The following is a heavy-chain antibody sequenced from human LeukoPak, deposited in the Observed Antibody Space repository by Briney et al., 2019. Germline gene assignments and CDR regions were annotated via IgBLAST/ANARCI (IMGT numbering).Heavy chain of an antibody. Sequence: SETLSLTCTVSGGSISSYYWSWIRQPPGKGLEWIGYMYNSGSTNYNPSLKSRVTISIDTSKNQFSLKLSSVTAADTAVYYCARVPHFGDYGWFDPWGQGTLVTVSS. CDR3: ARVPHFGDYGWFDP. J-gene: IGHJ5*02. D-gene: IGHD4-17*01. V-gene: IGHV4-59*01. CDR2: MYNSGST. CDR1: GGSISSYY.